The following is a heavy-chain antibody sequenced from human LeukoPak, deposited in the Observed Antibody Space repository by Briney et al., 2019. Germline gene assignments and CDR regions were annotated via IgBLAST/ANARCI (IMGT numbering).Heavy chain of an antibody. J-gene: IGHJ5*02. CDR2: IYYSGST. CDR1: GGSISSSSYY. D-gene: IGHD3-10*01. V-gene: IGHV4-39*01. CDR3: ARLAGSGVNWFDP. Sequence: PSETLSLTCTVSGGSISSSSYYWGWIRQPPGKGLVWIGSIYYSGSTYYNPSLKSRVTISVDTSKNQFSLKLSSVTAADTAVYYCARLAGSGVNWFDPWGQGTLVTVSS.